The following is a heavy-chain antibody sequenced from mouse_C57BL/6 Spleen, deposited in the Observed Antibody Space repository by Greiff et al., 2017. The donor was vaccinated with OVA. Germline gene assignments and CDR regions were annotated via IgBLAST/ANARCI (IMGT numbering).Heavy chain of an antibody. CDR2: MSSGISNI. CDR1: GFNFSDYG. D-gene: IGHD2-4*01. V-gene: IGHV5-17*01. Sequence: EVQLVESGGGLVKPGGSLKLSCAASGFNFSDYGMHWVRQAPEKGLEWVAYMSSGISNIYYADTVKGRFTISRDNAKNTLFLQMTSLMSEDTAMYYCARHDYDEINWYVDVWGTGTTVTVSS. J-gene: IGHJ1*03. CDR3: ARHDYDEINWYVDV.